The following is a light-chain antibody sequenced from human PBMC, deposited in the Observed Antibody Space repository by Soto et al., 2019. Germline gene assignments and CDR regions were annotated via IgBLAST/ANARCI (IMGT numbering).Light chain of an antibody. J-gene: IGKJ1*01. CDR3: QQYNNWPKT. CDR2: GAS. Sequence: EIVLTQSPGTLSLSPGERATLSCRASQSVSSNLDWYQQKPGQAPRLLIYGASTRATGIPARFSGSGSGKEFTLTISSLQSEDFAVYYCQQYNNWPKTFGQGTKVDI. CDR1: QSVSSN. V-gene: IGKV3-15*01.